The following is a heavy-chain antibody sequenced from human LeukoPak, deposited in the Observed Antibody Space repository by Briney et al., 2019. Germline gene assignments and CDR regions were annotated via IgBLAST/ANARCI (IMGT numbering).Heavy chain of an antibody. Sequence: GESLKISCKGSGYSFPNYWIGWVRQMPGKGLELMGIIYPGDSDTRYSPSFQGQVTISADKSISTAYLQWSSLEASDTAIYYCARGFGYAGNYFDYWGQGTLVTVSS. J-gene: IGHJ4*02. D-gene: IGHD5-18*01. V-gene: IGHV5-51*01. CDR1: GYSFPNYW. CDR2: IYPGDSDT. CDR3: ARGFGYAGNYFDY.